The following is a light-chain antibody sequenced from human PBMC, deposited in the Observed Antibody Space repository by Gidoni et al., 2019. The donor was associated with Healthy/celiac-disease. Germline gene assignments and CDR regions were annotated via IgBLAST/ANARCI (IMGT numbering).Light chain of an antibody. CDR3: MQGQCGA. Sequence: DVVMTQPLLSLPVTLGQPASISCRSSQSLVHSDGNTDLNWFQQRPGQSPRRLMYKVSNRDSGVTDRFSGSGSGTDFTLKISRVEDEDVGVYYCMQGQCGAFGQGTKVEIK. CDR2: KVS. CDR1: QSLVHSDGNTD. J-gene: IGKJ1*01. V-gene: IGKV2-30*02.